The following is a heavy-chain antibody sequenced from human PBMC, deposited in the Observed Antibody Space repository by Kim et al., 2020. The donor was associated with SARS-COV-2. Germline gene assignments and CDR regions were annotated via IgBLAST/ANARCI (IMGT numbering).Heavy chain of an antibody. CDR2: IYHSGTT. CDR3: ARTPLAAFMRLSDRLDS. V-gene: IGHV4-34*01. Sequence: SETLSLTCAVYGGSFSGYYWSWIRQPPGKGLEWIGEIYHSGTTNYNPSLKSRVTISVDTTKNQFSLKLRSVTAADTAVYYCARTPLAAFMRLSDRLDSWG. CDR1: GGSFSGYY. D-gene: IGHD2-15*01. J-gene: IGHJ5*01.